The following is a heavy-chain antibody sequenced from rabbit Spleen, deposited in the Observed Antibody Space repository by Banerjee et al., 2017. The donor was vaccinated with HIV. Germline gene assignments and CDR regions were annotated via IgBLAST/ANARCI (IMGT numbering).Heavy chain of an antibody. J-gene: IGHJ6*01. CDR3: ARDSGSSFSSYGMDL. CDR1: GVSFSFNSY. CDR2: IDIGSSGFT. V-gene: IGHV1S40*01. D-gene: IGHD8-1*01. Sequence: EESGGGLVKPGASLTLTCTASGVSFSFNSYMCWVRQTPGKGLEWIACIDIGSSGFTYFASWAKGRFTISKTSSTTVTLQMTSLTAADTATYFCARDSGSSFSSYGMDLWGPGTLVTVS.